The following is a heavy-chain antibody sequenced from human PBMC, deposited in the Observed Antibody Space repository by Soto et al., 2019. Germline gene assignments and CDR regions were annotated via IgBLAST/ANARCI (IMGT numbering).Heavy chain of an antibody. D-gene: IGHD2-15*01. Sequence: PSETLSLTCTVSGGSISSGGFYWSWIRQHPGKGLEFIGYIYYSGSTNYNPSLKSRVTISVDTSKNQFSLKLSSVTAADTAVYYCARLGYCSGGSCPSLTHPYWYFDLWGRGTLVTVSS. CDR1: GGSISSGGFY. CDR2: IYYSGST. V-gene: IGHV4-61*08. CDR3: ARLGYCSGGSCPSLTHPYWYFDL. J-gene: IGHJ2*01.